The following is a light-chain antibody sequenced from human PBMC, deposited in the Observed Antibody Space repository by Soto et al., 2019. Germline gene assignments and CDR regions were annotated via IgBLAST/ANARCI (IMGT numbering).Light chain of an antibody. CDR2: GVS. CDR3: QQYKSWPIT. V-gene: IGKV3D-15*01. Sequence: EFVLTQSPGTLSLSPGDTATLSCRASQSVDTNLAWYVQKPGQAPRRLMYGVSTWGTGVTARFSGSGSGTEFTLTISSLQSEDFAIYYCQQYKSWPITFGQGTRLEIK. J-gene: IGKJ5*01. CDR1: QSVDTN.